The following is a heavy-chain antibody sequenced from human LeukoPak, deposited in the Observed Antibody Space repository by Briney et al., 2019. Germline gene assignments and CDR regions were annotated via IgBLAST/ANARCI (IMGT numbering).Heavy chain of an antibody. D-gene: IGHD3-3*01. CDR1: GGSISSYY. CDR3: ARHAYYDFWSGYSPFDY. J-gene: IGHJ4*02. CDR2: IYYSGST. Sequence: SETLSLTCTVSGGSISSYYWSWIRQPPGKGLEWIGYIYYSGSTNYNPSLKSRVTISVDTSKNQFSLKLSSVTAADTAVYYRARHAYYDFWSGYSPFDYWGQGTLVTVSS. V-gene: IGHV4-59*01.